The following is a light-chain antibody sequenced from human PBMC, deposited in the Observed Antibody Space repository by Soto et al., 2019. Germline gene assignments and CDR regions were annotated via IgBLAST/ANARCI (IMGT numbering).Light chain of an antibody. CDR2: GAS. CDR1: QSVSSN. J-gene: IGKJ3*01. V-gene: IGKV3-15*01. CDR3: QQYNNWPPGT. Sequence: EIVVTQSPATLSVSPGERATLSCRASQSVSSNLAWYQQKPGQAPRLLIYGASTRATGIPAMFSGSGSGTEFTLTISSLQSEDFAVYYCQQYNNWPPGTFGPGTKGDIK.